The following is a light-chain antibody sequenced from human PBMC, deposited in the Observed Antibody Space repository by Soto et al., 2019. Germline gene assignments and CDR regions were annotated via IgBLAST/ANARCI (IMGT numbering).Light chain of an antibody. V-gene: IGKV1-39*01. CDR2: AAS. J-gene: IGKJ5*01. CDR1: QSISSY. Sequence: IQMTQSPSSLSASVGDRVTITCRASQSISSYLNWYQQKPGKAPKLLIYAASSLQSGVPSRFSGSGSGTDFTLTISSLQPEDFATYYCQQSYSTPFTFGQGTRLENK. CDR3: QQSYSTPFT.